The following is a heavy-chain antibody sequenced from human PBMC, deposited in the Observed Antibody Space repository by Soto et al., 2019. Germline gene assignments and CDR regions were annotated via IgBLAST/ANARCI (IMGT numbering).Heavy chain of an antibody. D-gene: IGHD2-8*01. Sequence: GGSLRLSCAASGFTFSSYAMHWVRQAPGKGLEWVAVISYDGSNKYYADSVKGRFTISRDNSKNTLYLQMNSLRAEDTAVYYCARDFHGMVYANGFDAFDIWGQGTMVTVSS. CDR1: GFTFSSYA. J-gene: IGHJ3*02. CDR3: ARDFHGMVYANGFDAFDI. V-gene: IGHV3-30-3*01. CDR2: ISYDGSNK.